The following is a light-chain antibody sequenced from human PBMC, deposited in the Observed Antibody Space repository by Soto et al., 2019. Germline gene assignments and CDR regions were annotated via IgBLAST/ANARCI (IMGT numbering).Light chain of an antibody. J-gene: IGKJ1*01. Sequence: DIQMTQSPSSLSAAVGDRVTITCRASQSIMRFLTWYQHNPGKAPKLLMYAASSLQSGVPSRFSGSGSETDFTLIISSFQPEDFGTYYCQQTYRTPHTFGQGTKVEIK. V-gene: IGKV1-39*01. CDR1: QSIMRF. CDR2: AAS. CDR3: QQTYRTPHT.